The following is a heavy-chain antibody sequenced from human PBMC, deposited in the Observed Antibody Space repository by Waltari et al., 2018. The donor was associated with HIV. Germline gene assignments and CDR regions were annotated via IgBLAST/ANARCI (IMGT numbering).Heavy chain of an antibody. CDR2: IWYDGSNK. Sequence: QVQLVESGGGVVQPGRSLRLSCAASGFTFSSYGMHWVRQAPGKGLEWVAVIWYDGSNKYYADSVKGRFTISRDNSKNTLYLQMNSLRAEDTAVYYCARDPGRYYDSSGYYLVYWGQGTLVTVSS. CDR1: GFTFSSYG. CDR3: ARDPGRYYDSSGYYLVY. V-gene: IGHV3-33*01. D-gene: IGHD3-22*01. J-gene: IGHJ4*02.